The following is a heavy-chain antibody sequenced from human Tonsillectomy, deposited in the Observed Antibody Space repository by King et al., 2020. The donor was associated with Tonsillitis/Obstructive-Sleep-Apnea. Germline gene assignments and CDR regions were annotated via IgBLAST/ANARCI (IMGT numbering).Heavy chain of an antibody. CDR2: TYFRSKWFN. V-gene: IGHV6-1*01. D-gene: IGHD6-13*01. Sequence: VQLQQPGPGLVKPSQTLSLTCAISGDSVSSNTASWNWIRQSPSRGLEWLGRTYFRSKWFNDYAVSVKSRLTINPDTSRNQFSLQLNSVTPEDTAVYFCARVRAAAGTGYFYYTDVWGKGTTVTVSS. CDR1: GDSVSSNTAS. CDR3: ARVRAAAGTGYFYYTDV. J-gene: IGHJ6*03.